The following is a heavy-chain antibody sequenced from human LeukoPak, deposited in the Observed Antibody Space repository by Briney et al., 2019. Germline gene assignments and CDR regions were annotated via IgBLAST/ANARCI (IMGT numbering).Heavy chain of an antibody. V-gene: IGHV3-30*02. Sequence: GGSLRLSCAASGFTFSSYGMHWVRQAPGKGLEWVAFIRYDGSNKYYADSVKGRFTISRDNSKNTLYLQMNSLRAEDTAVYYCARENYDFWSGTSDYWGQGTLVTVSS. CDR3: ARENYDFWSGTSDY. D-gene: IGHD3-3*01. CDR2: IRYDGSNK. J-gene: IGHJ4*02. CDR1: GFTFSSYG.